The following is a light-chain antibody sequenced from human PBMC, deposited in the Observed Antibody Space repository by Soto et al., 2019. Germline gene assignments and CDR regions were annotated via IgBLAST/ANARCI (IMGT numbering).Light chain of an antibody. Sequence: EIVLTQSPGTLSLSPGERATLACRASQRVSSSYLAWYQQKPGQAPRLLIYGASSRATGIPDRFSGSGSGTDFTLTISRLEPEDFAVYYCQQYGSSPSTFGQGNKVEI. CDR1: QRVSSSY. CDR2: GAS. CDR3: QQYGSSPST. J-gene: IGKJ1*01. V-gene: IGKV3-20*01.